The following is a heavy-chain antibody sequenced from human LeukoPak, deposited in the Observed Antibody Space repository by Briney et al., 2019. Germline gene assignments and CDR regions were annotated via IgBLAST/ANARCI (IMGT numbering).Heavy chain of an antibody. J-gene: IGHJ4*02. CDR2: FDPEDGET. D-gene: IGHD6-19*01. Sequence: ASVKVSCKVSGYTLTELSMNWVRQAPGKGLEWLGGFDPEDGETIYAQKFQGSVTMTEDTSTDTAYMELSSLRSEDTAVYYCATAASSGWLGNFDYWGQGTLVTVSS. CDR3: ATAASSGWLGNFDY. V-gene: IGHV1-24*01. CDR1: GYTLTELS.